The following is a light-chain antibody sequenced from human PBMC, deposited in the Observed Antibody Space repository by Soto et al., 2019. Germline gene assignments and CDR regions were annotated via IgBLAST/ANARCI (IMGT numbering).Light chain of an antibody. CDR1: QDISDF. V-gene: IGKV1-33*01. Sequence: DIQMTQSPSSLSASVGDTVTITCQASQDISDFVNWYQHEPGKAPKVLIYDASTLATGVPSRFSGSGSGTDFTLIINNLQPEDFATDYCQQYENLPSFGGGTRVDIK. CDR2: DAS. J-gene: IGKJ4*01. CDR3: QQYENLPS.